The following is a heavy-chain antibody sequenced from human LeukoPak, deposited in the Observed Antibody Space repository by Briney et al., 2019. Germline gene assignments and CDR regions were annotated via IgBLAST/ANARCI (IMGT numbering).Heavy chain of an antibody. CDR2: IFSDGST. V-gene: IGHV3-53*04. Sequence: GGSLRLSCAASGFTVTNNFMGWVRQAPGKGLEWVSVIFSDGSTFYADSVKGRFTISRHNSENTLYLQLNSLRLGDTAVYYCAGGGYSYVWDYWGQGTHVTVSS. CDR3: AGGGYSYVWDY. D-gene: IGHD5-18*01. J-gene: IGHJ4*02. CDR1: GFTVTNNF.